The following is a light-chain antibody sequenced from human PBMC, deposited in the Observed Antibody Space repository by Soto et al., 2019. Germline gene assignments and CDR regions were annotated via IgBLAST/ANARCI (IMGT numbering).Light chain of an antibody. V-gene: IGLV2-14*01. CDR2: EVT. CDR3: CSYRSVNTVV. CDR1: SSDVGFFNY. Sequence: QSALTQPASVSGSPGQSITLSCTGASSDVGFFNYVSWYQQHPGKAPKLMIYEVTNRPSGVSIRFSGSKSGTTASLTISGLQAEDEADYYCCSYRSVNTVVFGRGTKVTVL. J-gene: IGLJ2*01.